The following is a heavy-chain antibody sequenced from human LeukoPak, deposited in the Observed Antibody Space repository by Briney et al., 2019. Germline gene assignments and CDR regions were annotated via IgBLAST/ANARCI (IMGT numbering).Heavy chain of an antibody. CDR1: GFPFSSYW. Sequence: GGSLRLSCVASGFPFSSYWVTWVRQAPGKGLEWVANIKQDGSKKSYVDSVKGRFTISRDNAKNSLYLQMNSLRAEDTAIYYCTRVGYIDEGIDYWGQGTLVTVSS. J-gene: IGHJ4*02. V-gene: IGHV3-7*04. D-gene: IGHD5-24*01. CDR2: IKQDGSKK. CDR3: TRVGYIDEGIDY.